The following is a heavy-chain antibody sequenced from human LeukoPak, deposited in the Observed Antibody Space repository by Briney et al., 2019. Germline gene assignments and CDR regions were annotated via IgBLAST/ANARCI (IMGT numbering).Heavy chain of an antibody. CDR2: IYSGGST. CDR1: GFTVSSNY. D-gene: IGHD5-18*01. Sequence: PAGGSLRLSCAASGFTVSSNYMSWVRQAPGKGLEWVSVIYSGGSTYYADSVKGRFTISRDNSKNTLYLQMNSLRAEDTAVYYCARDHIDQLRGYSYGYDYWGQGTLVTVSS. V-gene: IGHV3-66*01. CDR3: ARDHIDQLRGYSYGYDY. J-gene: IGHJ4*02.